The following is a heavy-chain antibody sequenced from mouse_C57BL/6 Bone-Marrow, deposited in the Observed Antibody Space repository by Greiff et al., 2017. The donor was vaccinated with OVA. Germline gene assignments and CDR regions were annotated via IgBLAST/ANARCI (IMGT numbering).Heavy chain of an antibody. Sequence: EVKLMESGGGLVQPGGSLSLSCAASGFTFTDYYMSWVRQPPGKALEWLGFIRNKANGYTTEYSASVKGRFTISRDNSQSILYLQMNALRAEDSATYYGARDGYDVLMDYWGQGTSVTVSS. CDR1: GFTFTDYY. CDR2: IRNKANGYTT. V-gene: IGHV7-3*01. J-gene: IGHJ4*01. D-gene: IGHD2-2*01. CDR3: ARDGYDVLMDY.